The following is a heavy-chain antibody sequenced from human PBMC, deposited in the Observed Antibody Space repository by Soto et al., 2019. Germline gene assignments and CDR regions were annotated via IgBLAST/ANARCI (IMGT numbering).Heavy chain of an antibody. CDR1: GFTLRYYD. V-gene: IGHV3-23*01. D-gene: IGHD1-20*01. J-gene: IGHJ4*02. Sequence: PGVSLRLSGAASGFTLRYYDMTWIRQAAGKRLEWVALISANDVGTYYAESVKTRFTISTDQSRNTVYLQMDSLRADDTDIYYCAKAKNDYNWDNRPPFDYWGQGTLVTVSS. CDR3: AKAKNDYNWDNRPPFDY. CDR2: ISANDVGT.